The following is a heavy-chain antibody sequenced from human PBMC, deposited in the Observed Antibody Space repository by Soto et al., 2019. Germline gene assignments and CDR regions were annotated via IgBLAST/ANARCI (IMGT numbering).Heavy chain of an antibody. CDR2: VIPIFGTA. CDR3: PSHARGSSGYLGAFDI. V-gene: IGHV1-69*01. CDR1: GGTFSSYA. J-gene: IGHJ3*02. D-gene: IGHD3-22*01. Sequence: VKVSCKASGGTFSSYAISWVRQAPGQGLEWMGGVIPIFGTANYAQKFQDRVTLNADESTRAAYVELSRLRSEDTAVYLCPSHARGSSGYLGAFDIWGQGTTVNVSS.